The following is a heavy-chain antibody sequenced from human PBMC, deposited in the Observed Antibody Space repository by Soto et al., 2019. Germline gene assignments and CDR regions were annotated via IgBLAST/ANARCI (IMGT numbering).Heavy chain of an antibody. J-gene: IGHJ4*02. D-gene: IGHD6-13*01. Sequence: EVQLVESGGAVVQPGGSLRLSCAASGFTFDDYTMHWVRQAPGKGQDWVSLISWDGGSTYYADSVKGRFTISRDNSKNSLYLQMNSLRTEDTALYYCAKASSSWPRYFDYWGQGTLVTVSS. CDR2: ISWDGGST. V-gene: IGHV3-43*01. CDR1: GFTFDDYT. CDR3: AKASSSWPRYFDY.